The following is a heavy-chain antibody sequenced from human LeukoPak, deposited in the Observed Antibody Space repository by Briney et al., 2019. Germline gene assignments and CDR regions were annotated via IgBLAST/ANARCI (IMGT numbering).Heavy chain of an antibody. Sequence: PGGSLRLSCAASGFTFSSYEMNWVRQAPGKGLEWVSYISSSGSTIYYADSVKGRFTISRDNAKNSLYLQMNSLRAEDTAVYYCARAGDIVVVPDYFDYWGQGTLVTVSS. J-gene: IGHJ4*02. CDR1: GFTFSSYE. CDR3: ARAGDIVVVPDYFDY. D-gene: IGHD2-2*01. CDR2: ISSSGSTI. V-gene: IGHV3-48*03.